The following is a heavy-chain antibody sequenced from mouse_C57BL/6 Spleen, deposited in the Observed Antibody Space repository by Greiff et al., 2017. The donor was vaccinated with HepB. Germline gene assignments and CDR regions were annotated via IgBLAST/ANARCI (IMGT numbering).Heavy chain of an antibody. V-gene: IGHV1-42*01. Sequence: VQLQQSGPELVKPGASVKISCKASGYSLTGYYMNWVKQSPEKSLEWIGEINPSTGGTTYNQKFKAKATLTVDKSSSTAYMQLKSLTSEDSAVYYWARRGSSYRYYAMDYWGQGTSVTVSS. CDR1: GYSLTGYY. CDR3: ARRGSSYRYYAMDY. J-gene: IGHJ4*01. CDR2: INPSTGGT. D-gene: IGHD1-1*01.